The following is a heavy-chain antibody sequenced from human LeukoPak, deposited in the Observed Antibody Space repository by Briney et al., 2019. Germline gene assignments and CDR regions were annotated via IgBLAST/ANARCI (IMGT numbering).Heavy chain of an antibody. J-gene: IGHJ4*02. CDR3: ARDKWSLLRAFDY. V-gene: IGHV3-30*03. CDR2: ISYDGSNK. Sequence: PGRSLRLSCAASGFTFSSYGMHWVRQAPGKGLEWVAVISYDGSNKYYADSVKGRFTISRDNSKNTLYLQMNSLRAEDTAVYYRARDKWSLLRAFDYWGQGTLVTVSS. CDR1: GFTFSSYG. D-gene: IGHD3-22*01.